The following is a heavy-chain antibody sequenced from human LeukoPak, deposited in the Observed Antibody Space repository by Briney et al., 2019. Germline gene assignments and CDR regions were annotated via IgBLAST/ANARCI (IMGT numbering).Heavy chain of an antibody. CDR3: AKSGTTVTSRDYYFDS. J-gene: IGHJ4*02. CDR1: GFTFSSYA. Sequence: GGSLRLSFAASGFTFSSYAMSLVRQAPGKGLELVSAISGSCGSTYYADSVKGRFTISRDNSKNTLYLQMNSLRAEDTAVYYCAKSGTTVTSRDYYFDSWGQGTLVTVSS. CDR2: ISGSCGST. D-gene: IGHD4-17*01. V-gene: IGHV3-23*01.